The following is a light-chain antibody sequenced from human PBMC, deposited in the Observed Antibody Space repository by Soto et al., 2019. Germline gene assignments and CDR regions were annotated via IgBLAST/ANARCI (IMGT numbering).Light chain of an antibody. V-gene: IGKV2-28*01. CDR1: QSLLHSNGYNY. CDR2: LGS. CDR3: MQPLQSWT. J-gene: IGKJ1*01. Sequence: DIVMTQSPLSLPVTPGEPASISCRSSQSLLHSNGYNYLDWYLQKPGQSPQLLIYLGSNRASGVPDRFSGSGSGTDFTLKISRVEPEDVGVYYCMQPLQSWTFGQGTKVDIK.